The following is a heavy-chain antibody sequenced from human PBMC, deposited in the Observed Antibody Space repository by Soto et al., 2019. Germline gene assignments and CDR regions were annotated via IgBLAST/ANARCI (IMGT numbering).Heavy chain of an antibody. CDR3: ARVGEAGYSCAAHFDY. CDR2: IYPGDSDT. Sequence: EVQLVQSGAEVKKPGESLKISCKGSGYSFTSYWIGWVRQMPGNGLECMGIIYPGDSDTRYSPSFQGQVTISADRSSTTGYRQWSSVQASDTAMYYCARVGEAGYSCAAHFDYWGQGTLVTVSS. V-gene: IGHV5-51*01. CDR1: GYSFTSYW. J-gene: IGHJ4*02. D-gene: IGHD6-19*01.